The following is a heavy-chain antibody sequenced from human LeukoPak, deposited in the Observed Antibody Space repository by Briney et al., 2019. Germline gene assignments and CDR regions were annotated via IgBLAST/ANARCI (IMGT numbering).Heavy chain of an antibody. CDR2: MNPNSGNT. D-gene: IGHD3-16*01. CDR1: GGTFSSYA. Sequence: GASVKVSCKASGGTFSSYAISWVRQATGQGLEWMGWMNPNSGNTGYAQKFQGRVTMTRNTSISTAYMELSSLRSEDTAVYYCARWGTNWFDPWGQGTLVTVSS. CDR3: ARWGTNWFDP. V-gene: IGHV1-8*02. J-gene: IGHJ5*02.